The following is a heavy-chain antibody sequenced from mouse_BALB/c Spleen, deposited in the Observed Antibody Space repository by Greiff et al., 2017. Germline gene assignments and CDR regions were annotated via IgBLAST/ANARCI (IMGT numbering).Heavy chain of an antibody. J-gene: IGHJ4*01. D-gene: IGHD2-4*01. CDR2: IYPGNSDT. CDR3: TRLDYDGDYYAMDY. V-gene: IGHV1-5*01. CDR1: GYTFTSYW. Sequence: VQLQQSGTVLARPGASVKMSCKASGYTFTSYWMHWVKQRPGQGLEWIGAIYPGNSDTSYNQKFKGKAKLTAVTSTSTAYMELSSLANEDSAVYYCTRLDYDGDYYAMDYWGQGTSVTVSS.